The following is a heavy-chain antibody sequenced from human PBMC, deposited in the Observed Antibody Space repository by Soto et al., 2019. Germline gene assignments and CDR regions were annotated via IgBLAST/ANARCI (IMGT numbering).Heavy chain of an antibody. CDR3: SAATSYHKGMDV. CDR2: IGAYNGNT. J-gene: IGHJ6*02. D-gene: IGHD1-26*01. Sequence: QAQLTQSGADVKKPGASVKVSCRASGYTYTSYGINWVRQAPGHGLEWMGWIGAYNGNTKYAKKFQGRVVMTTDTSTNTAYLELRSLGPDDTAVYYCSAATSYHKGMDVWGQGTTVTVSS. V-gene: IGHV1-18*01. CDR1: GYTYTSYG.